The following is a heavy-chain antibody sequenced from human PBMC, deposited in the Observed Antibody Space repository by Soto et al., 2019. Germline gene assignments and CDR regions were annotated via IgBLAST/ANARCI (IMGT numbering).Heavy chain of an antibody. CDR1: GGSISSGGYS. J-gene: IGHJ5*02. CDR3: ARAYDSSGSNWFDP. D-gene: IGHD3-22*01. Sequence: LSLTFAVSGGSISSGGYSWSWVRQPPGKGLEWIGYIYHSGSTYYNPSLKSRVTISVDRSKNQFSLKLSSVTAADTAVYYCARAYDSSGSNWFDPWGQGTLVTVSS. V-gene: IGHV4-30-2*01. CDR2: IYHSGST.